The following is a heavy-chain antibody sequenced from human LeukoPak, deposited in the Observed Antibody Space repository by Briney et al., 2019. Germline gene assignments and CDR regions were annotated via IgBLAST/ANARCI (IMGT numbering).Heavy chain of an antibody. V-gene: IGHV4-34*01. D-gene: IGHD5-12*01. CDR2: INHSGST. J-gene: IGHJ4*02. Sequence: ASETLSLTCAVYGGSFSGYYWSWIRQPPGKGLEWIGEINHSGSTNYNPSLKSRVTISADTSKNQVSLRLSSVTAADTAVDFCARRGLGWLHDYWGQGTLVTVS. CDR1: GGSFSGYY. CDR3: ARRGLGWLHDY.